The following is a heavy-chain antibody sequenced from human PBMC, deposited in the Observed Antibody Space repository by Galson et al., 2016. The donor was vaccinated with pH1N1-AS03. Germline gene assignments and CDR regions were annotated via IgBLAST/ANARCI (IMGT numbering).Heavy chain of an antibody. CDR3: VKGGGYSHGFLEYYFDS. CDR2: IRYDESIK. D-gene: IGHD3-3*01. CDR1: GFVFSTSA. J-gene: IGHJ4*02. Sequence: SLRLSCAASGFVFSTSAIHWVRQSPGKGLEWVAFIRYDESIKNYGDYVKGRFSISRDNPANTVYLEMNTLRPEDTAVYYCVKGGGYSHGFLEYYFDSWGQGTLVTVSS. V-gene: IGHV3-30*02.